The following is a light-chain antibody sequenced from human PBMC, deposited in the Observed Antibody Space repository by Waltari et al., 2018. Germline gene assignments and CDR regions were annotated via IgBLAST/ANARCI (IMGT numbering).Light chain of an antibody. CDR3: SSYTSSSTLVV. Sequence: QSALTQPASVSGSPGQSITISCTGTSSDVGGYNYVSWYQQHPGKAPKLMIYDVTNWPSGVSNRFSGSKSGNTASLTISGLQAEDEAHYYCSSYTSSSTLVVFGGGTKLTVL. CDR2: DVT. CDR1: SSDVGGYNY. J-gene: IGLJ2*01. V-gene: IGLV2-14*03.